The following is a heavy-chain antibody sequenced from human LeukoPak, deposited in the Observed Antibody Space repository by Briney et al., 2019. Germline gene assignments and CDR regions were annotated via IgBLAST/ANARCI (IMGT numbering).Heavy chain of an antibody. D-gene: IGHD2-2*03. V-gene: IGHV3-23*01. CDR1: GFTFSNYG. Sequence: GGTQRLSCAASGFTFSNYGMNWVRQAPGKGLEWVSGITGNGGTTYYADSVKGRFTISRDNSKNTLYLQMNSLRAEDTAVYYCAKVAGYCSSTSCYRYYFDYWGQGTLVTVSS. J-gene: IGHJ4*02. CDR2: ITGNGGTT. CDR3: AKVAGYCSSTSCYRYYFDY.